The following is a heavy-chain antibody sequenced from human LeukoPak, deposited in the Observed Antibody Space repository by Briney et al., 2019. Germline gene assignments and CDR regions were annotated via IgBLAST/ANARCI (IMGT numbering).Heavy chain of an antibody. D-gene: IGHD3-22*01. CDR3: ARLGVITNSDFDY. CDR1: GFTVSSNY. V-gene: IGHV3-53*01. CDR2: IYSDGST. Sequence: PGGSLRLSCAASGFTVSSNYMSWVRQAPGKGLEWVSVIYSDGSTYYADSVKGRFTISRDNSKNTLYFQMNSLRAEDTAVYYCARLGVITNSDFDYWGQGTLVTVSS. J-gene: IGHJ4*02.